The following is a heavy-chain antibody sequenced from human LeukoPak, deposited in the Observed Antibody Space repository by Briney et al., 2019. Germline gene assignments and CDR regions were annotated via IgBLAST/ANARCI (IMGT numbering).Heavy chain of an antibody. CDR1: GFTFSNYW. J-gene: IGHJ4*02. V-gene: IGHV3-7*03. CDR3: AILYYYDSSGYYD. D-gene: IGHD3-22*01. CDR2: IKPDGSAG. Sequence: GGSLRLSCVASGFTFSNYWMSWVRQAPGKGLQWVANIKPDGSAGYYVDSVKGRFTISRDNAKNSLYLQMNSLRAEDTALYYCAILYYYDSSGYYDWGQGTLVTVSS.